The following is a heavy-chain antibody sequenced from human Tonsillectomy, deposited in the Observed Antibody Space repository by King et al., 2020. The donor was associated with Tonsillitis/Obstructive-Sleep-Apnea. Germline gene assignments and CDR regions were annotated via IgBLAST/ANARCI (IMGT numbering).Heavy chain of an antibody. CDR1: GFTFSSYG. Sequence: QVQLVESGGGVVQPGRSLRLSCAASGFTFSSYGMHWVLQAPGKGLEWVAVIWYDGNNKYYADSVKGRFTISRHNSKNTLYLQMNSLRAEDTAVYYCARDAPEYDFWSGYSNYFDSWGQGTLVTVSS. D-gene: IGHD3-3*01. CDR3: ARDAPEYDFWSGYSNYFDS. CDR2: IWYDGNNK. V-gene: IGHV3-33*01. J-gene: IGHJ4*02.